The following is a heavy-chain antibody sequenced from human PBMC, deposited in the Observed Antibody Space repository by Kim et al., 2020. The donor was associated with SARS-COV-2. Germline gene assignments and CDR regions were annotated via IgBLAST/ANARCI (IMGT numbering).Heavy chain of an antibody. V-gene: IGHV1-46*01. J-gene: IGHJ5*02. D-gene: IGHD5-12*01. Sequence: QKFQGRVTMTRDTSTSTVYMELSSLRSEDTAVYYCARGKPIEMATQSFDPWGQGTLVTVSS. CDR3: ARGKPIEMATQSFDP.